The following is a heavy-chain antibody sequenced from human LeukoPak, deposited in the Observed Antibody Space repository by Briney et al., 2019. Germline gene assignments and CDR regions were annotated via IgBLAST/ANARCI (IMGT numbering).Heavy chain of an antibody. CDR1: GFIFTDYA. Sequence: PGGSLRLSCAASGFIFTDYALAWVRQAPGKGLEWVSYVSGGSDNKGFADSVQGRFTISRDNSKNMLYLQMRSLRAEDTAVYYCARVVYYGAGGYFYGGAGTFDLWGQGTVVTVSS. J-gene: IGHJ3*01. CDR2: VSGGSDNK. D-gene: IGHD3-22*01. V-gene: IGHV3-23*01. CDR3: ARVVYYGAGGYFYGGAGTFDL.